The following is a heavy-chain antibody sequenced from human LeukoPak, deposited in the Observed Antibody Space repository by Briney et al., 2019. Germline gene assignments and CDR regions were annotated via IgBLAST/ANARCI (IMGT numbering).Heavy chain of an antibody. V-gene: IGHV3-30*04. CDR1: GFTFSSYA. CDR3: ARDDVGIVVVPAAIFGVVVY. CDR2: ISYDGSNK. J-gene: IGHJ4*02. D-gene: IGHD2-2*03. Sequence: PGRSLRLSCAASGFTFSSYAMHWVRQAPGKGLEWVAVISYDGSNKYYADSVKGRFTISRDNSKNTLYLQMNSLRAEDTAVYYCARDDVGIVVVPAAIFGVVVYWGQGTLVTVSS.